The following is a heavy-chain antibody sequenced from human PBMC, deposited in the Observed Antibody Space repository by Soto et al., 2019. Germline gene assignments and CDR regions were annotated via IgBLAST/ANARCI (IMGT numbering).Heavy chain of an antibody. CDR3: ARGRPGITMIVVVTYNWFDP. CDR2: INHSGST. Sequence: SETLSLTCAVYGGSFSGYYWSWIRQPPGKGLEWIGEINHSGSTNYHPSLKSRVTISVDTAKNQFSLKLSSVAAAGTAVYYCARGRPGITMIVVVTYNWFDPWGQGTLVTVSS. V-gene: IGHV4-34*01. CDR1: GGSFSGYY. D-gene: IGHD3-22*01. J-gene: IGHJ5*02.